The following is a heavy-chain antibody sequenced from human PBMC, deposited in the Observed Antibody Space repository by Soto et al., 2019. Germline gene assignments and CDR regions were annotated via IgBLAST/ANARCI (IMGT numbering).Heavy chain of an antibody. Sequence: GGSLRLSCTASGFTFGDYAMSWFRQAPGKGLEWVGFIRSEAYGGTTEYAASVKGRFTISRDDSKSIAYLQMNSLKTEDTAVYYCTRETKTKRLFWERYYGMDVWGQGTTVTVSS. CDR3: TRETKTKRLFWERYYGMDV. J-gene: IGHJ6*02. V-gene: IGHV3-49*03. CDR1: GFTFGDYA. CDR2: IRSEAYGGTT. D-gene: IGHD1-1*01.